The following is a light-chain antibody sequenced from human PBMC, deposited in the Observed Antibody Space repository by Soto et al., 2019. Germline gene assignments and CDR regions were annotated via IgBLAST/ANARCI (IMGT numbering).Light chain of an antibody. Sequence: DIPMTQSPSTLSASVGDRVTITCRASQSISSWLAWYQQKPGKAPKLLIYYASSLESGVPSRFSGSGSGTEFTLTISSLQPDDFATYYCQQYNSAWTFGQGTKVEIK. V-gene: IGKV1-5*01. CDR3: QQYNSAWT. J-gene: IGKJ1*01. CDR1: QSISSW. CDR2: YAS.